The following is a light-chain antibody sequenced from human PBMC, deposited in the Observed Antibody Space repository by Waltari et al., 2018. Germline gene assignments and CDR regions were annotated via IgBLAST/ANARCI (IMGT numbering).Light chain of an antibody. V-gene: IGLV3-19*01. Sequence: SSELTQDPAVSVAMGQTVRITCQGDSLRSYYAIWYQQRPGQAPILVMYDKNNRPSGVPDRFSGSSSDNTASLTITGAQAEDEASYYCHSRDASGVGGSFGGGTKLTVL. J-gene: IGLJ2*01. CDR1: SLRSYY. CDR3: HSRDASGVGGS. CDR2: DKN.